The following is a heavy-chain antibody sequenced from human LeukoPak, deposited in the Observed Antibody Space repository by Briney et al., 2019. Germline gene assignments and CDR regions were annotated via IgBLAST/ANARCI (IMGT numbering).Heavy chain of an antibody. J-gene: IGHJ4*02. D-gene: IGHD2-8*01. CDR1: GFNFSNFG. CDR3: ARSVMMYASTYYFHY. V-gene: IGHV3-30*02. Sequence: PGGSLRLSCAASGFNFSNFGIHWVRQAPGKGLEWVAFMRYDATKKYYADSVKGRFTISRDNSKNTVFLQINSLGPDDTSVYYCARSVMMYASTYYFHYWGQGTLVTVSS. CDR2: MRYDATKK.